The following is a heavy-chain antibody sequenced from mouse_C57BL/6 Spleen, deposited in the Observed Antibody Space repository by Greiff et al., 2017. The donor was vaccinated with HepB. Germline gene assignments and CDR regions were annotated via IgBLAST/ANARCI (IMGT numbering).Heavy chain of an antibody. V-gene: IGHV1-75*01. CDR2: IFPGSGST. J-gene: IGHJ4*01. D-gene: IGHD2-1*01. CDR3: ARSGPLLSYAMDY. Sequence: QVQLKESGPELVKPGASVKISCKASGYTFTDYYINWVKQRPGQGLEWIGWIFPGSGSTYYNEKFKGKATLTVDKSSSTAYMLLSSLTSEDSAVYFCARSGPLLSYAMDYWGQGTSVTVSS. CDR1: GYTFTDYY.